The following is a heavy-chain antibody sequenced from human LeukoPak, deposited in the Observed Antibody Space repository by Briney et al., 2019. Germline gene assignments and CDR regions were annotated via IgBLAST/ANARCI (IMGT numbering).Heavy chain of an antibody. D-gene: IGHD3-3*01. CDR3: ARGTIFGVVVKGHMDV. CDR2: LSYDGGNK. Sequence: GGSLRLSCAASGYTFSNYAMHWVRQAPGKGLEWVAVLSYDGGNKYYADSVKGRFTISRDNSKSTLYLQMNSLRAEDTAIYYCARGTIFGVVVKGHMDVWGKGTTVTVSS. J-gene: IGHJ6*03. V-gene: IGHV3-30*04. CDR1: GYTFSNYA.